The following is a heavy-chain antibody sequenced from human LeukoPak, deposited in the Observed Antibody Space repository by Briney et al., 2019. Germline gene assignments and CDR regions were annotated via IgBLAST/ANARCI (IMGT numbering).Heavy chain of an antibody. CDR3: AKVVNDYGDY. Sequence: GRSLRLSCAASGFTFSSYGMHWVRKAPGKGLEWVAVISYDGSNKYYADSVKGRFTISRDNSKNTLYLQMNSLRAEDTGVYYCAKVVNDYGDYVGEGTLVSVSS. V-gene: IGHV3-30*18. CDR2: ISYDGSNK. J-gene: IGHJ4*02. CDR1: GFTFSSYG.